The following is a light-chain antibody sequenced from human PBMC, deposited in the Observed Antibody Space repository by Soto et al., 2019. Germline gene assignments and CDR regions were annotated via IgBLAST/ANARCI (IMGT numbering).Light chain of an antibody. V-gene: IGLV1-44*01. J-gene: IGLJ2*01. CDR3: AAWDDSLHGVE. CDR1: SSNIGSST. Sequence: QSVLTQPPSASGTPGQRVTISGSGSSSNIGSSTVNWYQHLPGTAPKLLIYSNNARSSGVPDRFSGSKSGTSASLAISGLQSEDEADYYCAAWDDSLHGVEFGGGTKVTVL. CDR2: SNN.